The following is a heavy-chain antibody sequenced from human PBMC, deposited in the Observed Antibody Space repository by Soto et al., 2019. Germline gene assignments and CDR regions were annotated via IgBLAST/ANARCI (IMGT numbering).Heavy chain of an antibody. D-gene: IGHD6-19*01. J-gene: IGHJ4*02. CDR3: ATSSDWSPLLDY. CDR1: QYTFTNYY. V-gene: IGHV1-2*02. CDR2: INNGGGT. Sequence: GASVKVSCKASQYTFTNYYLHWVRQAPGQRPEWMGWINNGGGTIYAQKFQGRLTMTRDPSITTAYMELSRLSSDDTAFYYCATSSDWSPLLDYWGQGTLVPVSS.